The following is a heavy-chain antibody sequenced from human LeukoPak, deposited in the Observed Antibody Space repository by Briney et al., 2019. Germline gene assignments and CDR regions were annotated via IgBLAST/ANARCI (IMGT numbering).Heavy chain of an antibody. CDR1: GFTVSSNY. V-gene: IGHV3-66*01. D-gene: IGHD2-2*01. CDR3: ARGGCSSTSCYNFDY. J-gene: IGHJ4*02. CDR2: IYSGGST. Sequence: GGSLRLSCAASGFTVSSNYMSWVRQAPGKGLEWVSVIYSGGSTYYADSVKGRFTISRDNSKNTLYLQMNSLRAEDTAVYYCARGGCSSTSCYNFDYWGRGTLVTVSS.